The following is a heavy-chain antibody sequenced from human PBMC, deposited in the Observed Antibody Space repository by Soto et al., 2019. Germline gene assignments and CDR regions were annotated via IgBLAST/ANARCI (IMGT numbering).Heavy chain of an antibody. Sequence: XGSLRLSCAAAGFTFSSYAMSWVRQAPGKGLEWVSAISGSGGSTYYADSVKGRFTISRDNSKNTLYLQMNSLRAEDTAVYYCAKGDGYNSENVYFDYWGQGTLVTVSS. CDR2: ISGSGGST. J-gene: IGHJ4*02. CDR1: GFTFSSYA. D-gene: IGHD5-12*01. CDR3: AKGDGYNSENVYFDY. V-gene: IGHV3-23*01.